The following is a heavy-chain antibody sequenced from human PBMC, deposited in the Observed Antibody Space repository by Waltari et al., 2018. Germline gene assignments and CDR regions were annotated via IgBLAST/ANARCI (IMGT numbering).Heavy chain of an antibody. CDR2: VLGSGRA. Sequence: QLRESGPGLVKPSGXXSLICSVXXXPXXXXVCGGGVRHSPSKGLEWIGQVLGSGRANSIPSFAGRVSVSLDASTNQFSLRLTSATAADTAMYYCARDRGRGLYLDSWGPGALVTVSP. CDR3: ARDRGRGLYLDS. V-gene: IGHV4-4*02. CDR1: XXPXXXXVC. D-gene: IGHD5-12*01. J-gene: IGHJ4*02.